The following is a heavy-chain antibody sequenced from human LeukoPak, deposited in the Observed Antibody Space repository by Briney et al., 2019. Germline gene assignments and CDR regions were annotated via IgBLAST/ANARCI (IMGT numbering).Heavy chain of an antibody. Sequence: PSETLSLTCAVYGGSFSGYYWSWIRQPPGKGLEWIGEINHSGSTNYNPSLKSRVTISVDTSKNQFSLKLSSVTAADTAVYYCARVGRYYDTLTGYSYNWFDPWGQGTLVTVSS. CDR1: GGSFSGYY. V-gene: IGHV4-34*01. CDR2: INHSGST. J-gene: IGHJ5*02. D-gene: IGHD3-9*01. CDR3: ARVGRYYDTLTGYSYNWFDP.